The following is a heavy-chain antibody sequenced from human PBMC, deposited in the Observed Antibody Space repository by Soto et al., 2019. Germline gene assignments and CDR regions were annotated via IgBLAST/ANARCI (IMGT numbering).Heavy chain of an antibody. CDR1: GGSISSGGYS. V-gene: IGHV4-30-2*01. Sequence: QLQLQESGSGLVKPSQTLSLTCAVSGGSISSGGYSWSWIRQPPGKGLEWIGYIYHSGSTYYNPSPESRVTISVDRPKNQSSLKLSSVTGADTAVHYRARGGRQQLVGGWFDPWGPGPLVTVSS. D-gene: IGHD6-13*01. CDR3: ARGGRQQLVGGWFDP. J-gene: IGHJ5*02. CDR2: IYHSGST.